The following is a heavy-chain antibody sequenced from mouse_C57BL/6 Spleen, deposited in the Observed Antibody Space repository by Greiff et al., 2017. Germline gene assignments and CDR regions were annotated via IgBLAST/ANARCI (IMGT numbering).Heavy chain of an antibody. V-gene: IGHV14-1*01. Sequence: VQLQQSGAELVRPGASVKLSCTASGFNIKDYYMHWVKQRPEQGLEWIGRIDPEDGDTEYAPKFQGKATMTADTSSNTAYLQLSSLTSEDTAVYYCTTEDYYGSSGAWFAYWGQGTLVTVSA. CDR1: GFNIKDYY. J-gene: IGHJ3*01. CDR3: TTEDYYGSSGAWFAY. CDR2: IDPEDGDT. D-gene: IGHD1-1*01.